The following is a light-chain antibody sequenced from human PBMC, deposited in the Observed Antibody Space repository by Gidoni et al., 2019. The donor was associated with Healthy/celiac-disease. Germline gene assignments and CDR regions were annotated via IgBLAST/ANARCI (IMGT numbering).Light chain of an antibody. CDR2: GAS. CDR1: QSVSSSY. CDR3: QQYGSSPX. J-gene: IGKJ5*01. Sequence: EIVLTQSPGTLSLSPGERATLSCRASQSVSSSYLAWYQQKPGQAPRLLIYGASSRATGIPDRFSGSGSGTDFTLTISRLEPEDFAVYYCQQYGSSPXFXQGTRLEIK. V-gene: IGKV3-20*01.